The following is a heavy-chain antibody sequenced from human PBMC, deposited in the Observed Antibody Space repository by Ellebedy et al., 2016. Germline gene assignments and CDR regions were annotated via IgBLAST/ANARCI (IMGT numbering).Heavy chain of an antibody. CDR2: IIPIFGTA. CDR1: RGTFSSYA. J-gene: IGHJ5*02. Sequence: SVKVSCXASRGTFSSYAISWVRQAPGQGLEWMGGIIPIFGTANYAQKFQGRVTITADESTSTAYMELSSLRSEDTAVYYCARHSSGYSNWFDPWGQGTLVTVSS. V-gene: IGHV1-69*13. CDR3: ARHSSGYSNWFDP. D-gene: IGHD3-22*01.